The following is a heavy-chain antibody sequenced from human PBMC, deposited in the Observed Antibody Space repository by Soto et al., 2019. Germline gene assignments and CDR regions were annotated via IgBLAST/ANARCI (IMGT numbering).Heavy chain of an antibody. CDR3: RSSSRYSTDV. V-gene: IGHV4-39*01. CDR2: IYGTGNT. Sequence: QLQLQESGPGLVKPSETLSLSCTVSGGSITSSFYWGWIRQPPGKGLEWIGSIYGTGNTYYNPSLKGRVTIYADTSKNQCSLNLNSVTDADTAVYYCRSSSRYSTDVWGQGATVTVSS. D-gene: IGHD6-13*01. J-gene: IGHJ6*02. CDR1: GGSITSSFY.